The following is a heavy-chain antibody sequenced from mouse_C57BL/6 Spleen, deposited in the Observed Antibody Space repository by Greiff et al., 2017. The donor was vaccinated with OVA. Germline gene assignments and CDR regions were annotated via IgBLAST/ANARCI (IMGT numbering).Heavy chain of an antibody. V-gene: IGHV1-80*01. CDR3: AREEYYGSRDY. D-gene: IGHD1-1*01. Sequence: VQLQESGAELVKPGASVKISCKASGYAFSSYWMNWVKQRPGKGLEWIGQIYPGDGDTNYNGKFKGKATLTADKSSSTAYMQLSSLTSEDSAVYFCAREEYYGSRDYWGQGTTLTVSS. J-gene: IGHJ2*01. CDR1: GYAFSSYW. CDR2: IYPGDGDT.